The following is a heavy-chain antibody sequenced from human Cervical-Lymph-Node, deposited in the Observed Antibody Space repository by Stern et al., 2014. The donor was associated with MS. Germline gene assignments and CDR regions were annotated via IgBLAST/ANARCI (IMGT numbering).Heavy chain of an antibody. Sequence: VQLQESGPGLVKPSATLSLTCTVTGGSISTNSYFWGWIRQTPGRGLEWIGIMYFAGNPFYNPSFETRVTMSVDTSKNQFSLRLTSVTAADTAVYYCARLERSYGGDYWGQGIQVTVSS. D-gene: IGHD5-18*01. CDR1: GGSISTNSYF. CDR2: MYFAGNP. CDR3: ARLERSYGGDY. J-gene: IGHJ4*02. V-gene: IGHV4-39*01.